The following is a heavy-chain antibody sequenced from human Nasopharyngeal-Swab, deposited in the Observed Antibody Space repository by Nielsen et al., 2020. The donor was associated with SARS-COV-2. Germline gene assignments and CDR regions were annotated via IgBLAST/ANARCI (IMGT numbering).Heavy chain of an antibody. V-gene: IGHV3-64*02. CDR1: GFTFNSYS. CDR3: ARDSGGYLDY. Sequence: GESLKISCEASGFTFNSYSMHWVRQAPGKGLEYVAAISGDGGGRYYGDSVRGRFTVSRDNSKNTLYLQMNSLRAEDTAVYYCARDSGGYLDYWGQGTLVTVSS. CDR2: ISGDGGGR. J-gene: IGHJ4*02. D-gene: IGHD2-15*01.